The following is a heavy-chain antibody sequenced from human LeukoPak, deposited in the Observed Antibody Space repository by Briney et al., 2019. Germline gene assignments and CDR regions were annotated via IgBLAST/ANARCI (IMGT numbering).Heavy chain of an antibody. CDR2: INHSGST. D-gene: IGHD6-6*01. CDR3: ARVGYSSSSRWFDP. Sequence: KPSETLSLTCAVYGGSFSGYYWSWIRQPPGKGLEWIGEINHSGSTNYNPSLKSRVTISVNTSKNQFSLKLSSVTAADTAVYYCARVGYSSSSRWFDPWGQGTLVTVSS. CDR1: GGSFSGYY. J-gene: IGHJ5*02. V-gene: IGHV4-34*01.